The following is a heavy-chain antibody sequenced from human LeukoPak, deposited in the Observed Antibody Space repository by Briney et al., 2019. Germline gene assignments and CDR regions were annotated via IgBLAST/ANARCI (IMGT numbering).Heavy chain of an antibody. CDR2: IKQDGSEK. J-gene: IGHJ4*02. Sequence: GGSLRLSCVASGFTFSSSWMSWVRQAPGKGLEWVANIKQDGSEKSYVESVRGRFAISRDNAKNSLYLQLNSLRAEDTALYYCARDNPPDYWGQGTLVTVSS. CDR3: ARDNPPDY. V-gene: IGHV3-7*03. CDR1: GFTFSSSW.